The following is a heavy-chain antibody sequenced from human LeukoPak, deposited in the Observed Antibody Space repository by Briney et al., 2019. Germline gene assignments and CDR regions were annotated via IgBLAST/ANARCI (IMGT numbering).Heavy chain of an antibody. CDR2: ISGSGGST. CDR3: AKANKDWGYSSSWFPPFQH. J-gene: IGHJ1*01. D-gene: IGHD6-13*01. V-gene: IGHV3-23*01. CDR1: GFTFSSYA. Sequence: PGGSLRLSCAASGFTFSSYAMSWVRQAPGKGLEWVSAISGSGGSTYYADSVKGRFTISRDNSKNTLYLQMNSLRAEDTAVYYCAKANKDWGYSSSWFPPFQHWGQGTLVTVSS.